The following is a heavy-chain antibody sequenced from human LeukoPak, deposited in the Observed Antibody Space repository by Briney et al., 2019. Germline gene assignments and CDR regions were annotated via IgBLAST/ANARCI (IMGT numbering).Heavy chain of an antibody. CDR1: GFTFSSYA. J-gene: IGHJ4*02. CDR2: ISGSGGST. V-gene: IGHV3-23*01. CDR3: AKDRVGFLEWLFIDY. Sequence: PGGSLRLSCAASGFTFSSYAMSWVRQAPGKGLEWASAISGSGGSTYYADSVKGRFTISRDNSKNTLYLQMNSLRAEDTAVYYCAKDRVGFLEWLFIDYWGQGTLVTVSS. D-gene: IGHD3-3*01.